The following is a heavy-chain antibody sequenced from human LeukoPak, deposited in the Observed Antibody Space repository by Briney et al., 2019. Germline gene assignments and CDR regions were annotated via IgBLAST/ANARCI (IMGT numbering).Heavy chain of an antibody. J-gene: IGHJ4*02. Sequence: PGGSLRLSCAASGFTFSSYAMSCVRQDPGKGREWVSAISGSGGRTYYADSVKGRFTISRDNSKNTLYLQMNSLRAEDTALYYCARDLYCTNGVCFPTDYWGQGTLVTVSS. D-gene: IGHD2-8*01. CDR1: GFTFSSYA. V-gene: IGHV3-23*01. CDR2: ISGSGGRT. CDR3: ARDLYCTNGVCFPTDY.